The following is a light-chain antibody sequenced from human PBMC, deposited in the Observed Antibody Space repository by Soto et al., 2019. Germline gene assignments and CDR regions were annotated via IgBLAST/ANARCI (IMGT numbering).Light chain of an antibody. J-gene: IGKJ5*01. CDR1: QSVSSY. CDR3: QQYGTSEII. V-gene: IGKV3-20*01. Sequence: EIVLTQSPATLSLSPGERATLSCRASQSVSSYLAWYQQKPGQAPRLLIYGGSSRATGIPDRFSGSGSGTDFTLTISRLEPEDFAVFYCQQYGTSEIIFGQGTRLEIK. CDR2: GGS.